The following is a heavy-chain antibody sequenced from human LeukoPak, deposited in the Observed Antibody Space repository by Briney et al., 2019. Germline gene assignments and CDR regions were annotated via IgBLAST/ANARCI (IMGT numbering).Heavy chain of an antibody. CDR1: GFTFSSYG. Sequence: GGSLRLSCAASGFTFSSYGMSWVRQAPGKGLQWVSSISDDGRSTYYADSVKGRFTISKDNSKNTMYLQMNNLRAEDTAIYYCAKRAPYTSSSVYFDYWGQGTLVTVSS. CDR3: AKRAPYTSSSVYFDY. J-gene: IGHJ4*02. D-gene: IGHD6-6*01. V-gene: IGHV3-23*01. CDR2: ISDDGRST.